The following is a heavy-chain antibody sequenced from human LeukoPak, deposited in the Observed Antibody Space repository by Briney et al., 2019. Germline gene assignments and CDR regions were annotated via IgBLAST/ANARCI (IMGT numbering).Heavy chain of an antibody. V-gene: IGHV4-39*01. D-gene: IGHD1-1*01. CDR1: GGSISSSSYY. CDR3: ARRPGGLERNWFDP. Sequence: SETLSLTCTVSGGSISSSSYYWGWIRQPPGKGLEWIGSIYYSGSTYYNPSLKSRVTISVDTSKSQFSVKLSSVTAADTAVYYCARRPGGLERNWFDPWGQGTLVTVSS. CDR2: IYYSGST. J-gene: IGHJ5*02.